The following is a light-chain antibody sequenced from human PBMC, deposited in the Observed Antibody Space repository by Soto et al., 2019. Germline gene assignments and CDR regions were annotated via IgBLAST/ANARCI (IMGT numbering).Light chain of an antibody. CDR3: QQRSNWPPIT. V-gene: IGKV3-11*01. Sequence: EIVLTQSPATLSLSPGERATLSCRASQSVSSYLAWYQQKPGQAPRLLIYDASNRATGIPARFSGSGSGTVFTLTLSSLEPEDFAVYYCQQRSNWPPITFGQGTRLEIK. CDR2: DAS. CDR1: QSVSSY. J-gene: IGKJ5*01.